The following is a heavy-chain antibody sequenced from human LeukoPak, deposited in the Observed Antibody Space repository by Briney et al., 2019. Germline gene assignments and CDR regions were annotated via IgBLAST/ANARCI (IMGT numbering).Heavy chain of an antibody. CDR1: GFTFSSYA. D-gene: IGHD3-22*01. CDR3: TTDLITMIVVVWDAFDI. CDR2: ISGSGGST. V-gene: IGHV3-23*01. Sequence: GGSLRLSCAASGFTFSSYAMSWVRQAPGKGLEWVSAISGSGGSTYYADSVKGRFTISRDNSKNTLYLQMNSLKTEDTAVYYCTTDLITMIVVVWDAFDIWGQGTMVTVSS. J-gene: IGHJ3*02.